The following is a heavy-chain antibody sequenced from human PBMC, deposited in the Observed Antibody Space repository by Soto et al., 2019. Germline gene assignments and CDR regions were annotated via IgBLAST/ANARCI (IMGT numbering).Heavy chain of an antibody. D-gene: IGHD2-15*01. J-gene: IGHJ4*02. CDR3: VKQAHGLDGVAFDY. CDR1: GFIFSEST. CDR2: VSTSGRST. V-gene: IGHV3-64D*06. Sequence: GGSLRLSCPASGFIFSESTIYWVRQVPGKGLEAISAVSTSGRSTYYADSVKDRFTISRDNSKNTLFLQMGSLRPEDTAIYYCVKQAHGLDGVAFDYWGQGTLVTVSS.